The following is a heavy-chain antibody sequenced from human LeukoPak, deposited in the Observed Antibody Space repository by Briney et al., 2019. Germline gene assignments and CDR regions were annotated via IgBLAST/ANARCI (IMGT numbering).Heavy chain of an antibody. CDR2: ISWNSGTI. V-gene: IGHV3-9*03. J-gene: IGHJ4*02. CDR3: AKDSSVVTSYFGY. CDR1: GFTFDDYA. Sequence: GGSLRLSCAASGFTFDDYAMHWVRQAPGKGLEWVSGISWNSGTIDYADSVKGRFTISRDNAKNSLYLQMNSLRAEDMALYYCAKDSSVVTSYFGYWGQGTLVTVSS. D-gene: IGHD5-12*01.